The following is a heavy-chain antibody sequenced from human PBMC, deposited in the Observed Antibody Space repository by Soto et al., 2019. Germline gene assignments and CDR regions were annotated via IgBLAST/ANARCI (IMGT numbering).Heavy chain of an antibody. J-gene: IGHJ3*02. V-gene: IGHV3-7*01. CDR2: IKQDGSEK. CDR3: ARGGYGSYAHDAFDI. CDR1: GFTFSSYW. Sequence: GGSLRLSCAASGFTFSSYWMSWVRQAPGKGLEWVANIKQDGSEKYYVDSVKGRFTISRDNAKNSLYLQMNSLRAEDTAVSYCARGGYGSYAHDAFDIWGPGTMVTVSS. D-gene: IGHD1-26*01.